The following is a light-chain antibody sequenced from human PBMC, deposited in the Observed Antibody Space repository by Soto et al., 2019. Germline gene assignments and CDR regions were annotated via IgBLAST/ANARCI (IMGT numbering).Light chain of an antibody. Sequence: QSVLTQPASVSGSPGQSITISCTGNISDIGGYDSVSWYQQHPGKAPKLMIYQVSNRPLGVSNRFSGSKSGNTASLTISGLQAEDEADYYCSSYSSSSPYVFGTGTKLTVL. V-gene: IGLV2-14*01. CDR3: SSYSSSSPYV. J-gene: IGLJ1*01. CDR2: QVS. CDR1: ISDIGGYDS.